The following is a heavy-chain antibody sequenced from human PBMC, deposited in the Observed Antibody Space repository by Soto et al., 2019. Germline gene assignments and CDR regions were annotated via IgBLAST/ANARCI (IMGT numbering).Heavy chain of an antibody. Sequence: QVQLVQSGAEVKKSGSSVKVSCKASGGTFNRYAISWVRQAPGQGLEWMGGIIAMFRSANYAQKFQGRVTITAYESTNTAYMEMSSLRSDDTAVYYCAREGGHNYGLGRGHPFDSWGQGTRVTVSS. D-gene: IGHD4-17*01. CDR1: GGTFNRYA. CDR3: AREGGHNYGLGRGHPFDS. CDR2: IIAMFRSA. J-gene: IGHJ5*01. V-gene: IGHV1-69*01.